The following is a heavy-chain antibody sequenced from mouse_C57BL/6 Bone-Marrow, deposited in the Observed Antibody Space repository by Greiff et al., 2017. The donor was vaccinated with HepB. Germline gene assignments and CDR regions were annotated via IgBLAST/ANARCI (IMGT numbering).Heavy chain of an antibody. J-gene: IGHJ1*03. D-gene: IGHD1-1*01. CDR1: GFTFSDYY. V-gene: IGHV5-16*01. Sequence: EVKLMESEGGLVQPGRSMKLSCTASGFTFSDYYMAWVRQVPEKGLEWVANINYDGSSTYYLDPLKSRFIISRDNAKNILYLQMSSLKSEDTAKYYCAREHYYDGSYWYFDVWGTGTTVTVSS. CDR3: AREHYYDGSYWYFDV. CDR2: INYDGSST.